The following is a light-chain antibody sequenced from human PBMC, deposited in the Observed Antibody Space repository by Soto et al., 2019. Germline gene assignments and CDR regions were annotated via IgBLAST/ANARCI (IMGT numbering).Light chain of an antibody. CDR1: QSIGSN. CDR2: GAS. CDR3: PQYSNRPVT. Sequence: PGERENLSCRASQSIGSNLAWYQQKPGQSPRLLIYGASTRASELPARFSGCGSGAVFTHAVSCLDSDGFTLLHRPQYSNRPVTFGQG. J-gene: IGKJ5*01. V-gene: IGKV3-15*01.